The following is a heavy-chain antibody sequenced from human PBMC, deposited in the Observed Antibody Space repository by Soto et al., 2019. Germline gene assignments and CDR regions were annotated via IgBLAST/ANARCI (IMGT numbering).Heavy chain of an antibody. V-gene: IGHV1-2*02. CDR3: ARDPPTDCSGGSCYSGAFDY. Sequence: ASVKVSCKASGYTFTGYYMHWVRQAPGQGLEWMGWINPNSGGTNYAQKFQGRVTMTRDTSISTAYMELSRLRSDDTAVYYCARDPPTDCSGGSCYSGAFDYWGQGTLVTVS. J-gene: IGHJ4*02. CDR1: GYTFTGYY. CDR2: INPNSGGT. D-gene: IGHD2-15*01.